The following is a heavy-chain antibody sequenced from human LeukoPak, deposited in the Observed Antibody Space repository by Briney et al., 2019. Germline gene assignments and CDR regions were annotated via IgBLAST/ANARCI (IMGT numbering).Heavy chain of an antibody. Sequence: SETLSLTCTVSGYSISSGYYWGWIRQPPGKGLEWIGSIYHSGSTYYNPSLKSRVTISVDTSKNQFSLKLSSMTAADTAVYYCARHGMLDDAFDIWGQGTMVTVSS. CDR2: IYHSGST. CDR1: GYSISSGYY. J-gene: IGHJ3*02. V-gene: IGHV4-38-2*02. CDR3: ARHGMLDDAFDI. D-gene: IGHD2-8*01.